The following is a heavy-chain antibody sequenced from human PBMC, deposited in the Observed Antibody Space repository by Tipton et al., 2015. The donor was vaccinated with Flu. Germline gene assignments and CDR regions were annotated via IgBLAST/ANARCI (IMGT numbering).Heavy chain of an antibody. V-gene: IGHV3-23*01. Sequence: AVSGFTFSNYAMNWVRQAPGQGLEWVSTISGTGFSTYYADSAKGRLTISRDNSRNTVHLQMNNLRAEDSAVYYCAKGDGDYDLGYFDNWGQGVLVTVSS. J-gene: IGHJ4*02. CDR2: ISGTGFST. D-gene: IGHD4-17*01. CDR1: GFTFSNYA. CDR3: AKGDGDYDLGYFDN.